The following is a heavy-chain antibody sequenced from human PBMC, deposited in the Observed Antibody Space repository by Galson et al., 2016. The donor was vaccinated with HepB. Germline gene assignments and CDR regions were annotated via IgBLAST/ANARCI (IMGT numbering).Heavy chain of an antibody. D-gene: IGHD6-19*01. J-gene: IGHJ6*02. CDR2: INPNTGAT. Sequence: SVKVSCKASGYMFTGYSLHWVRQAPGQGLEWMGWINPNTGATNYAQKFQGWVTMTRDTSNDTAYMELSRLKSDDTAVYCCARDEYRSGYSHVRGMDVWGQGAAVTVSS. CDR3: ARDEYRSGYSHVRGMDV. CDR1: GYMFTGYS. V-gene: IGHV1-2*04.